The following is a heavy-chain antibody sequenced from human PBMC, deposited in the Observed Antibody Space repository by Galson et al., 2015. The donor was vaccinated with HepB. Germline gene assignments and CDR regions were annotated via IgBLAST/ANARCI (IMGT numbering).Heavy chain of an antibody. D-gene: IGHD4-17*01. CDR2: ISCSDDST. V-gene: IGHV3-23*01. Sequence: LRRFCSASGFAISRHAMIWFRQAAGERRQWVAAISCSDDSTYFSDAGKDRFSIFRDNSKNTLYLQLNSLRAEDTAVYYCAAHTADGESTFDFWGQGTLVTVSS. J-gene: IGHJ4*02. CDR1: GFAISRHA. CDR3: AAHTADGESTFDF.